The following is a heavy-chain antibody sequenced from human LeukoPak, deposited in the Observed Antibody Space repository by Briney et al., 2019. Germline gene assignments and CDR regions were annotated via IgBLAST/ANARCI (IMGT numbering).Heavy chain of an antibody. V-gene: IGHV4-39*07. D-gene: IGHD3-22*01. J-gene: IGHJ3*02. CDR1: GGSITSSSYY. Sequence: SETLSLTCSVLGGSITSSSYYWGWIRQPPGKGLEWIGTIYYSGSTYYNPSLKSRLTISVDTSKNQFSLKMRSMTAADTAVYYCASPSYYYDSSGYVAAFDIWGQGTMVTVSS. CDR2: IYYSGST. CDR3: ASPSYYYDSSGYVAAFDI.